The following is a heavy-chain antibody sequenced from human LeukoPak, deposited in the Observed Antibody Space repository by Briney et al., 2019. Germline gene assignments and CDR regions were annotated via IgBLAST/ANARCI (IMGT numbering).Heavy chain of an antibody. V-gene: IGHV3-NL1*01. CDR1: GFTFSSYG. Sequence: GGSLRLSRAASGFTFSSYGMHWVRLARGKGLAWLSVIYSGGSTYYADSVKGRFTISRHNSKNTLYLQMNSLRAEDTAVYYCARDLSGYSYGFDYWGQGTLVTVSS. J-gene: IGHJ4*02. CDR2: IYSGGST. D-gene: IGHD5-18*01. CDR3: ARDLSGYSYGFDY.